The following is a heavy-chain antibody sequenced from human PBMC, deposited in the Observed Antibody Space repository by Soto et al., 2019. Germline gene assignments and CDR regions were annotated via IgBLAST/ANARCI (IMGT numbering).Heavy chain of an antibody. V-gene: IGHV4-31*03. D-gene: IGHD3-22*01. CDR2: IYHSGST. CDR1: GDSITRGDYY. Sequence: SETLSLTCTVSGDSITRGDYYWTWIRQPPGKGLEWIGYIYHSGSTSYNPSLKSRVTISVDTSKNQFSLKLSSVIAADTAVYYCARGGYYDSSGYFGYWGQGTLVTVSS. J-gene: IGHJ4*02. CDR3: ARGGYYDSSGYFGY.